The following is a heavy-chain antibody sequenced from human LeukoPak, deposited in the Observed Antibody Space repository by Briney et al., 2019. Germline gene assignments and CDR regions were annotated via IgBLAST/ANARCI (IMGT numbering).Heavy chain of an antibody. D-gene: IGHD3-22*01. CDR1: GYTLTELS. CDR3: ARAGYYDSSGYYNYFDY. Sequence: SVKVSRKVSGYTLTELSMHWVRQAPGKGLEWMGGFDPEDGETIYAQKFQGRVTITADESTSTAYMELSSLRSEDTAVYYCARAGYYDSSGYYNYFDYWGQGTLATVSS. CDR2: FDPEDGET. V-gene: IGHV1-24*01. J-gene: IGHJ4*02.